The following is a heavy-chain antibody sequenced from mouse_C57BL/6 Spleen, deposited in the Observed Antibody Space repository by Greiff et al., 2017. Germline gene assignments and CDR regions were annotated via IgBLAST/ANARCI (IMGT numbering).Heavy chain of an antibody. J-gene: IGHJ4*01. CDR2: IDPSDSET. V-gene: IGHV1-52*01. CDR3: ARGDDGYYGYAMDY. D-gene: IGHD2-3*01. CDR1: GYTFTSYW. Sequence: VQLQQPGAELVRPGSSVKLSCKASGYTFTSYWMHWVKQRPIQGLEWIGNIDPSDSETHYNQKFKDKATLTVDKSSSPAYMQLSSLTSEDSAVYYCARGDDGYYGYAMDYWGQGTSGTVSS.